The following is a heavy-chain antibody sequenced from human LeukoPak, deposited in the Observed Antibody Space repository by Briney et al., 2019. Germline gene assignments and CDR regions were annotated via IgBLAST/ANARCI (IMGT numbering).Heavy chain of an antibody. CDR3: ARFRHYYDSSGYYSFDY. V-gene: IGHV3-48*03. CDR1: GFTVSSNY. CDR2: ISSSGYTM. D-gene: IGHD3-22*01. J-gene: IGHJ4*02. Sequence: GGSLRLSCAASGFTVSSNYMNWVRQAPGKGLEWASSISSSGYTMYYIDSVKGRFTISRDNAKSSLYLQMNSLRAEDTAVYYCARFRHYYDSSGYYSFDYWGQGTLVTVSS.